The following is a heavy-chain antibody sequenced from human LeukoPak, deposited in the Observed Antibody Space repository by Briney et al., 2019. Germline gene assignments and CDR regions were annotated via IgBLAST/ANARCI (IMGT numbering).Heavy chain of an antibody. D-gene: IGHD3-22*01. J-gene: IGHJ4*02. CDR1: GFLFRSYW. CDR2: INQDGSEE. CDR3: GRSDSNGYYSY. Sequence: PGGSLRLSCAASGFLFRSYWMSWVRQAPGKGLEWVANINQDGSEEYYVDSVKGRFTISRDNAENSLYLQMNSLRAEDTAVYYCGRSDSNGYYSYWGQGTLVTVSS. V-gene: IGHV3-7*01.